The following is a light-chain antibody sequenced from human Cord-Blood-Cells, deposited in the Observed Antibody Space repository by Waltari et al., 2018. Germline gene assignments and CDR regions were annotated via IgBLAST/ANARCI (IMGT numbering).Light chain of an antibody. CDR3: QQSYSTRWT. CDR2: AAS. Sequence: DIQMTQSPSSLSASVGDRVTITCRASQSISSYLNWYQQKPGKDPKLLIYAASSLQSGVPSRFSGSGSGTDFTLTISSLQPEDFATYYCQQSYSTRWTFGQGTKVEIK. V-gene: IGKV1-39*01. J-gene: IGKJ1*01. CDR1: QSISSY.